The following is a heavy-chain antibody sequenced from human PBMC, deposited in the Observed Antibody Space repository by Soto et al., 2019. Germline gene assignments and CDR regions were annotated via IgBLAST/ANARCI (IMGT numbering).Heavy chain of an antibody. CDR3: ARGGGDYDFWSGSKYYFDY. CDR1: GFTFSSYE. D-gene: IGHD3-3*01. Sequence: EVQLVESGGGLVQPGGSLRLSCAASGFTFSSYEMNWVRQAPGKGLEWVSYISSSSSYIYYADSVKGRFTISRDNAKNSLYLQMNSLRAEDTAVYYCARGGGDYDFWSGSKYYFDYWGQGTLVTVSS. CDR2: ISSSSSYI. J-gene: IGHJ4*02. V-gene: IGHV3-48*03.